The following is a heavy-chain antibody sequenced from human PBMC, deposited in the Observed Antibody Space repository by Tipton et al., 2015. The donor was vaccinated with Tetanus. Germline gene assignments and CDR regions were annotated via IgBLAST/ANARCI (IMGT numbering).Heavy chain of an antibody. Sequence: QLVQSGAEVKKPGSSVKVSCETSGGSFSTYITSWVRQAPGQGLEWMGSIIPIFGTKTYAQKFQGRLTITADKSTNTAHMSLSSLRSEAGAFYSCARERISLIGDVIFRSFVLGGRGPLVSVSS. CDR2: IIPIFGTK. CDR1: GGSFSTYI. CDR3: ARERISLIGDVIFRSFVL. D-gene: IGHD3-3*02. V-gene: IGHV1-69*06. J-gene: IGHJ2*01.